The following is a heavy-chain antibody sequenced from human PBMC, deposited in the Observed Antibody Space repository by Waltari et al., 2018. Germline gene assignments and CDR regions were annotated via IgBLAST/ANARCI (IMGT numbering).Heavy chain of an antibody. V-gene: IGHV4-59*11. J-gene: IGHJ5*02. CDR1: GGSISSHY. CDR3: ARAAGRSWKNWFDP. CDR2: TYYSGST. Sequence: QVQLQESGPGLVKPSETLSLTCTVSGGSISSHYWSWIRQPPGKGLEWIGYTYYSGSTNYNPSLKSRVTISVDTSKNQFSLKLSSVTAADTAVYYCARAAGRSWKNWFDPWGQGTLVTVSS. D-gene: IGHD6-13*01.